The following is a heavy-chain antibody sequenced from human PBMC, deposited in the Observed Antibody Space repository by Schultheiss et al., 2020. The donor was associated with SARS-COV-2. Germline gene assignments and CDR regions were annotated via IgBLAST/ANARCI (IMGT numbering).Heavy chain of an antibody. V-gene: IGHV4-39*07. J-gene: IGHJ6*02. CDR1: GGSISSGGYY. D-gene: IGHD5-18*01. CDR3: ARVGTAMADGYYGMDV. CDR2: IYQSGST. Sequence: SQTLSLTCTVSGGSISSGGYYWSWIRQHPGKGLEWIGSIYQSGSTFYNSSLKSRVTISVDKSKNQFSLKLSSVTAADTAVYYCARVGTAMADGYYGMDVWGQGTTVTVSS.